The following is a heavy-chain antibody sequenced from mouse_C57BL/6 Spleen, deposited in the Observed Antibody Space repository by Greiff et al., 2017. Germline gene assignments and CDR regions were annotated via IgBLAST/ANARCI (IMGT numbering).Heavy chain of an antibody. D-gene: IGHD2-3*01. CDR3: ARERLLPYYAMDY. V-gene: IGHV1-64*01. J-gene: IGHJ4*01. CDR2: IHPNSGST. CDR1: GYTFTSYW. Sequence: QVQLKQPGAELVKPGASVKLSCKASGYTFTSYWMHWVKQRPGQGLEWIGMIHPNSGSTNYNEKFKSKATLAVDKSSSTAYMQLSSLTSEDSAVYYCARERLLPYYAMDYWGQGTSVTVSS.